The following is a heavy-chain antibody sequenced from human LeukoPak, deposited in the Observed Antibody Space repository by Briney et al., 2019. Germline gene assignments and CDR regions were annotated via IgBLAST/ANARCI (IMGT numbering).Heavy chain of an antibody. V-gene: IGHV4-59*08. CDR2: IYYSGST. J-gene: IGHJ4*02. CDR3: ARVSLLLEWDLDY. D-gene: IGHD3-3*01. Sequence: SETLSLTCTVSGGSISSYYWNWIRQPPGKGLEWIGYIYYSGSTNYNPSLKSRVTISVDTSKNQFSLKLSSVTAADTAVYYCARVSLLLEWDLDYWGQGTLVTVSS. CDR1: GGSISSYY.